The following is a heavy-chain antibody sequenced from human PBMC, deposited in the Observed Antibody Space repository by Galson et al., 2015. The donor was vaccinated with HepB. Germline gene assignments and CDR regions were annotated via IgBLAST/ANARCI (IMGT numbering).Heavy chain of an antibody. CDR3: AREDSRSSGLPS. D-gene: IGHD3-22*01. V-gene: IGHV3-66*01. CDR2: IYSDGST. Sequence: SCAASGFTVSSHYMSWVRQAPGTGLECVSVIYSDGSTYYADSVKGRFTISRDNSKNTLYLQMNSLRAEDTAVYYCAREDSRSSGLPSWGQGTLVSVSS. CDR1: GFTVSSHY. J-gene: IGHJ4*02.